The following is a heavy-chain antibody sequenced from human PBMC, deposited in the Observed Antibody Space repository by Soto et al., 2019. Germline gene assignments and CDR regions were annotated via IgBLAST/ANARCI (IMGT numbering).Heavy chain of an antibody. CDR1: GGSINNGDYY. CDR2: IYHSGYT. CDR3: ARVPTP. Sequence: SETLSLTCTVSGGSINNGDYYWTWIRQHPGKGLEWIGYIYHSGYTYYNPSLKSRVTISVDRSKNQFSLKLSSVTAADTAVYYCARVPTPWGQGTLVTVSS. V-gene: IGHV4-30-2*01. J-gene: IGHJ5*02.